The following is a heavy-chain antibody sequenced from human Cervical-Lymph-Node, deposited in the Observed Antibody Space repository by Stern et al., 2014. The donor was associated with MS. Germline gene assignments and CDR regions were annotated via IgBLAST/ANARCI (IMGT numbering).Heavy chain of an antibody. Sequence: QVQLQQWGAGLLKPSETLSLTCAVYGGSFSGYYWNWIRQPPGKGLEWIGEIMPSGSTDYNRSLKSRVTISVATSKNKFCVRLTSVTAADTAVYFCARAGEWERLSEGWFDTWGQGTLVTVSS. V-gene: IGHV4-34*12. CDR2: IMPSGST. CDR3: ARAGEWERLSEGWFDT. J-gene: IGHJ5*02. CDR1: GGSFSGYY. D-gene: IGHD1-26*01.